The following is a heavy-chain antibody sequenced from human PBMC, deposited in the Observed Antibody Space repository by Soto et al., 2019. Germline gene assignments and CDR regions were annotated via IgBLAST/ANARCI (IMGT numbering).Heavy chain of an antibody. CDR1: GYTFTSYG. CDR3: ARDVCINGVCYISDY. D-gene: IGHD2-8*01. J-gene: IGHJ4*02. Sequence: ASVKVSCKASGYTFTSYGVRWVRQAPGQGLEWMGWISADNGNTHYAQNFQGRVTMTTDTSTSTAYMELRSLRSDDTALYYCARDVCINGVCYISDYWGQGTLVTVSS. CDR2: ISADNGNT. V-gene: IGHV1-18*01.